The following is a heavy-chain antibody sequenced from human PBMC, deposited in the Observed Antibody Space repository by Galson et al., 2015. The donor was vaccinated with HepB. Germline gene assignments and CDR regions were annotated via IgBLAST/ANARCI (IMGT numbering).Heavy chain of an antibody. D-gene: IGHD4-17*01. J-gene: IGHJ5*02. CDR2: ISGSGVNT. CDR1: GFTFSSYA. Sequence: SLRLSCAASGFTFSSYAMSWVRQTPGKGLEWVSTISGSGVNTHYADSVKGRFTMSRDNSKNTLYLQMNNLRVEDTALYYCAKGAGGTTVWENWFDPWGQGTLVTVSS. CDR3: AKGAGGTTVWENWFDP. V-gene: IGHV3-23*01.